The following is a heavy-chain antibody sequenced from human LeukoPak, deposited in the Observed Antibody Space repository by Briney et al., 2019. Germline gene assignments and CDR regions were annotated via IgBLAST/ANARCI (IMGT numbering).Heavy chain of an antibody. Sequence: VSVIYSGGSTYYADSVKGRFTISRDNSKNTLYLQMNSLRAEDTAVYYCARDLTRGDYSLDYWGQGTLVTVSS. V-gene: IGHV3-66*01. D-gene: IGHD4-11*01. CDR3: ARDLTRGDYSLDY. CDR2: IYSGGST. J-gene: IGHJ4*02.